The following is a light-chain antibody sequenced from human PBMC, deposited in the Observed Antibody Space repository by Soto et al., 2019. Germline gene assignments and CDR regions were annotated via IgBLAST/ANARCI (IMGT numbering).Light chain of an antibody. CDR3: QVWDSSSDHVV. V-gene: IGLV3-21*04. Sequence: SYELTQPPSVSVAPGKTAKITCGGNNIGSKSVHWYQQKPGQAPVLVIYYDSARPSGIPERFSGSNSGNTATRSIGRVEAGDDADYYCQVWDSSSDHVVFGGGTKLTVL. J-gene: IGLJ2*01. CDR2: YDS. CDR1: NIGSKS.